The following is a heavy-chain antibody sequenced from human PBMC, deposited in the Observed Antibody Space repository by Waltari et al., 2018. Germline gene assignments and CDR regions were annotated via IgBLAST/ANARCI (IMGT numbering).Heavy chain of an antibody. V-gene: IGHV3-30-3*01. Sequence: QVQLVESGGGVVQPGRSLRLSCAASGFTFRTYAMHWVRQAPGKGLEWVALISYDGNNKYYAGSVKGLFTISRDNSKNTLYLQLNSLRAEDTAVYYCARDGTSYDFWSGYFDSWGQGTLVTVSS. CDR2: ISYDGNNK. CDR1: GFTFRTYA. CDR3: ARDGTSYDFWSGYFDS. D-gene: IGHD3-3*01. J-gene: IGHJ5*01.